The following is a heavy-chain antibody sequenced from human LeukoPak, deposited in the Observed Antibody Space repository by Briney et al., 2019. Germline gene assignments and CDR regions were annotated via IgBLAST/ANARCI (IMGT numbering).Heavy chain of an antibody. CDR1: GYTFTSYG. V-gene: IGHV1-18*01. CDR2: ISAYNGNT. Sequence: GASVKVSCKASGYTFTSYGISWVRQAPGQGLEWMGWISAYNGNTNYAQKLQGRVTMTTDTSTSTAYMELRSLRSDDTAVYYCARTRRVPAADDPDYWGQGTLVTVSS. J-gene: IGHJ4*02. D-gene: IGHD2-2*01. CDR3: ARTRRVPAADDPDY.